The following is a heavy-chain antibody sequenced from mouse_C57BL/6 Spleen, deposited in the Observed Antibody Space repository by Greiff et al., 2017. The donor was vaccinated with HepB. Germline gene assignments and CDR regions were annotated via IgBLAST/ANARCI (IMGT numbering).Heavy chain of an antibody. CDR2: ISRGGSYT. CDR3: ARPYGYDEYYFDY. V-gene: IGHV5-6*02. Sequence: DVKLVESGGDLVKPGGSLKLSCAASGFTFSSYGMSWVRQTPDKRLEWVATISRGGSYTYYPDSVKGQFTLPRDNAKNTLYLQMSSLKSEDTAMYYCARPYGYDEYYFDYWGQGTTLTVSS. CDR1: GFTFSSYG. D-gene: IGHD2-2*01. J-gene: IGHJ2*01.